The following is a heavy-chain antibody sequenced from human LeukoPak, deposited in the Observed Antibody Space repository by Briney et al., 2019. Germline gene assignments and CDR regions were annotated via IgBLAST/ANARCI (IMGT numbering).Heavy chain of an antibody. Sequence: ASVKVSCKASGYTFTGYYMHWVRQAPGQGLEWMGWINPNSGGTNYAQKFQGRVTMTRDTSISTAYMELSRLRSDDTAVYYCARVVYCYYGMDVWGQGTTVTVSS. D-gene: IGHD3-10*01. CDR2: INPNSGGT. CDR1: GYTFTGYY. CDR3: ARVVYCYYGMDV. V-gene: IGHV1-2*02. J-gene: IGHJ6*02.